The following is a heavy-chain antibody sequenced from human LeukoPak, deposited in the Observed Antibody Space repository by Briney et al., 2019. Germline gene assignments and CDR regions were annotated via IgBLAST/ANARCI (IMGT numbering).Heavy chain of an antibody. CDR2: IIPIFGTA. CDR3: AREARFGELIDY. V-gene: IGHV1-69*05. Sequence: SVKVSCKASGYTFTSYYMHWVRQAPGQGLEWMGGIIPIFGTANYAQKFQGRVTITTDESTSTAYMELSSLRSEDTAVYYCAREARFGELIDYWGQGTLVTVSS. D-gene: IGHD3-10*01. J-gene: IGHJ4*02. CDR1: GYTFTSYY.